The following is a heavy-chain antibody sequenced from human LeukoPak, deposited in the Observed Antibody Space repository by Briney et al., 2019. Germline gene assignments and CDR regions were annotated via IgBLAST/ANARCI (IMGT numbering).Heavy chain of an antibody. CDR1: GGAFSSYY. D-gene: IGHD5-24*01. V-gene: IGHV4-34*01. Sequence: PSETLSLTCAVSGGAFSSYYWSWIRQPPGKGLEWIGEINHSGSTNYNPSLKSRFTISVDTSKNQFSLKLSSVTAADTAVYYCARGRWYFGYWGQGTLVTVSS. CDR3: ARGRWYFGY. CDR2: INHSGST. J-gene: IGHJ4*02.